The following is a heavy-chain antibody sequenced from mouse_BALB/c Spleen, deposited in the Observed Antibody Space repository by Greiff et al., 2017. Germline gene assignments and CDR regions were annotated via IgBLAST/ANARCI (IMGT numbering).Heavy chain of an antibody. J-gene: IGHJ4*01. CDR1: GYSITSGYY. Sequence: EVQLQESGPGLVKPSQSLSLTCSVTGYSITSGYYWNWIRQFPGNKLEWMGYISYDGSNNYNPSLKNRISITRDTSKNQFFLKLNSVTTEDTATYYCARASYLYAMDYWGQGTSVTVSS. CDR3: ARASYLYAMDY. CDR2: ISYDGSN. D-gene: IGHD5-1*01. V-gene: IGHV3-6*02.